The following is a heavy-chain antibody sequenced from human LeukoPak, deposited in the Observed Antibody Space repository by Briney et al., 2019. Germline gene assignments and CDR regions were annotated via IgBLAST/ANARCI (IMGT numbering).Heavy chain of an antibody. V-gene: IGHV4-59*01. J-gene: IGHJ4*02. CDR2: IYYSGST. D-gene: IGHD1-26*01. CDR1: GGSISSYY. Sequence: SETLSLTCTVSGGSISSYYWSWIRQPPGKGLEWLGYIYYSGSTNYNPSLKSRVTISVDTSKNQFSLKLSSVTAADTAVYYCARDSGSYQSPFDYWGQGTLVTVSS. CDR3: ARDSGSYQSPFDY.